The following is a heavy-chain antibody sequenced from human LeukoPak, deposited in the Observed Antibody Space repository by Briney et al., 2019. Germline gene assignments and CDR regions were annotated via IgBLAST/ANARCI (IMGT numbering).Heavy chain of an antibody. D-gene: IGHD6-19*01. CDR3: ARLRGIAVAQA. J-gene: IGHJ5*02. Sequence: SETLSLTCAVYGGSFRDYYWSWIRQTPGEGLQWIGGIKYSGSTDYNPSLKSRVTMSIDTSKNQFSLKLTSVTAADTAVYYCARLRGIAVAQACGQGTLVTVSS. CDR2: IKYSGST. CDR1: GGSFRDYY. V-gene: IGHV4-34*01.